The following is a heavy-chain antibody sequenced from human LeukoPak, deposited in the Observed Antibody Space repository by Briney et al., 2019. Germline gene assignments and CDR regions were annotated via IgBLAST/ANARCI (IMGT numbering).Heavy chain of an antibody. J-gene: IGHJ6*03. CDR1: GYSFTSYW. D-gene: IGHD6-6*01. CDR3: ARPQWRYSSSSEDYYYYMDV. CDR2: IYPGDSDT. Sequence: PGESLKISCKGSGYSFTSYWIGWVRQMPGKGLEWMGIIYPGDSDTRYSPSFQGQVTISADKSIGTAYLQWSSLKASDTAMYYCARPQWRYSSSSEDYYYYMDVWGKGTTVTVSS. V-gene: IGHV5-51*01.